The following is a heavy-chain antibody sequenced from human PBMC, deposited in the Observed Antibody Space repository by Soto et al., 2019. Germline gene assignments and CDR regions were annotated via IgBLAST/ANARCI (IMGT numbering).Heavy chain of an antibody. CDR1: GGSISSGGYY. Sequence: TSETLSLTCTVSGGSISSGGYYWSWIRQHPGKGLEWIGYIYYSGSTYYNPSLKSRVTISVDTSKNQFSLKLTSVTAADTAVYYCARDKITGLLDYWGQGTLVTVSS. D-gene: IGHD2-8*02. J-gene: IGHJ4*02. CDR3: ARDKITGLLDY. CDR2: IYYSGST. V-gene: IGHV4-31*03.